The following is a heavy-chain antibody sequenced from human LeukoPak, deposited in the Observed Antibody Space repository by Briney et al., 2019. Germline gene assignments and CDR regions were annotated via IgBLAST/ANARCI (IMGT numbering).Heavy chain of an antibody. Sequence: GGSLRLSCAASGFTVSSIHMVWVRQAPGKGLEWVSVTYTGGNSYYEDSVKGRFIISRDISKNTLYLQMNSLRAEDSALYYCARGGRGSAAVVAPRSFDIWGQGTMVTVSS. D-gene: IGHD3-22*01. CDR1: GFTVSSIH. CDR2: TYTGGNS. J-gene: IGHJ3*02. V-gene: IGHV3-53*01. CDR3: ARGGRGSAAVVAPRSFDI.